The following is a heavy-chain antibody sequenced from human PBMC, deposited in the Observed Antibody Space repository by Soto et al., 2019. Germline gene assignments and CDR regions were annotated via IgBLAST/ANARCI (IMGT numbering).Heavy chain of an antibody. J-gene: IGHJ6*02. CDR2: IIPVFGTA. CDR3: SRGDATKIVVTTYYGMDV. D-gene: IGHD4-17*01. Sequence: QVQLVQSGAEVKKPGSSVRVSCKASGCTLRNYGISWVRQAPGQGLEWMGGIIPVFGTANYAQKFQGRVTITADESTSTVYMDVTSLRSEDTAVYYCSRGDATKIVVTTYYGMDVWGQGTTVTVSS. CDR1: GCTLRNYG. V-gene: IGHV1-69*12.